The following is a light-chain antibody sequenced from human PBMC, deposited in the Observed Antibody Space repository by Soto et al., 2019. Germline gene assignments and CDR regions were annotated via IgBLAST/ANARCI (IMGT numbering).Light chain of an antibody. CDR3: SSYTSSSTLLYV. V-gene: IGLV2-14*01. CDR2: EVS. Sequence: QSALTQPASVSGSPGQSTTISCTGTSSDVGGYNYVSWYQQHPGKAPKLMIYEVSNRPSGVSNRFSDSKSGNTASLTISGLQAEDEADYYCSSYTSSSTLLYVYGTGTKVTVL. CDR1: SSDVGGYNY. J-gene: IGLJ1*01.